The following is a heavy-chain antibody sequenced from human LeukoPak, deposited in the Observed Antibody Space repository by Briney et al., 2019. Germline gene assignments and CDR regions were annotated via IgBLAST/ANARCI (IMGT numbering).Heavy chain of an antibody. CDR2: LHSSGNT. Sequence: SETLSLPCTVSGGSIGSSNYYWGWVRQPPGKGLEWIGSLHSSGNTYYSPSLNSRVTMSVDMSMNQFSLKLTSVTVADTAVYYCASKRFSSGWAYYFDYWGQGTLVTVSS. D-gene: IGHD6-19*01. CDR3: ASKRFSSGWAYYFDY. J-gene: IGHJ4*02. V-gene: IGHV4-39*01. CDR1: GGSIGSSNYY.